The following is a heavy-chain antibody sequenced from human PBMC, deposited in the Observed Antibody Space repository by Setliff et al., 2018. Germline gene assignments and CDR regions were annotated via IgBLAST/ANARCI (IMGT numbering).Heavy chain of an antibody. Sequence: ASVKVSCKASGYTFINYEINWVRQATGQGLEWMGGMNPNSGNTGYAQKFQGRVTMTRNTSISTAYMELSSLRSEDTAVYYCARVRVGYAFDIWGQGTMVTVSS. D-gene: IGHD5-18*01. J-gene: IGHJ3*02. CDR2: MNPNSGNT. CDR3: ARVRVGYAFDI. V-gene: IGHV1-8*01. CDR1: GYTFINYE.